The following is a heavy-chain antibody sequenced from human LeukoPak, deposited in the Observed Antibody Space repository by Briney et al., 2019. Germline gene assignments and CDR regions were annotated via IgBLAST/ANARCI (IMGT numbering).Heavy chain of an antibody. CDR3: AKREAEESGPIDY. V-gene: IGHV3-23*01. CDR2: ISGRGGHT. D-gene: IGHD3-3*01. J-gene: IGHJ4*02. Sequence: PGGSLRLSCAGSGFTFSKSAMTWVRQAPGTGLEWVSAISGRGGHTYYTDSVKGRFTISRDNSKNMLYLQMSSLRAEDTDVYYCAKREAEESGPIDYWGQGTLVTVSS. CDR1: GFTFSKSA.